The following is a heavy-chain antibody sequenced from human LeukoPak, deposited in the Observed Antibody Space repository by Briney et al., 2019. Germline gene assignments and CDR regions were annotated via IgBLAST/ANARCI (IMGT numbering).Heavy chain of an antibody. V-gene: IGHV3-74*01. CDR1: GFAFSNYW. D-gene: IGHD1-7*01. CDR3: ARMNYVSSGWGAPFDY. Sequence: PGGSLRLSCAASGFAFSNYWMHWVRQAPGKGLVWVSRINTDGTSTSYADSVQGRFTISRDNAKNTLYLQMNSLRAEDTAVYYCARMNYVSSGWGAPFDYWGQGTLVTVSS. J-gene: IGHJ4*02. CDR2: INTDGTST.